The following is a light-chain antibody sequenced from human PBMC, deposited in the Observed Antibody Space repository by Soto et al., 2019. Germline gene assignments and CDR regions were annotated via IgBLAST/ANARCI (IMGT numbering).Light chain of an antibody. CDR3: QQYDSYFT. CDR2: MAS. Sequence: EIQMTQSPSTQSWSXGPRLIINCRASQSISSWLAWYQQKPGKAPKLLIYMASSLESGVPSRFSGYGSGTEFTLTISSVQPDDFATYYCQQYDSYFTFGQGTRLEI. CDR1: QSISSW. J-gene: IGKJ5*01. V-gene: IGKV1-5*03.